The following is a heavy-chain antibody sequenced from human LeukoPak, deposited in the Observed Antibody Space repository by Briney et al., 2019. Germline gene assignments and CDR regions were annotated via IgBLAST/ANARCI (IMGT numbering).Heavy chain of an antibody. D-gene: IGHD3-10*01. V-gene: IGHV3-48*01. CDR1: GFTFRSYN. J-gene: IGHJ4*02. CDR3: ARALGADFDY. CDR2: ITGGSTTI. Sequence: PGGSLRLSCAASGFTFRSYNMNWVRQAPGKGLEWVSYITGGSTTIYYADSVKGRFTISRDNAKNSLYLQMNSLRAEDTAVYYCARALGADFDYWGQGTLVTVSS.